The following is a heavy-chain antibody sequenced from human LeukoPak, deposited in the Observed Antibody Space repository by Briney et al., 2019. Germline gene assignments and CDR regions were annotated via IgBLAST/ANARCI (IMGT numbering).Heavy chain of an antibody. CDR1: GFSLSTTAMC. Sequence: ESGPALVKPTQTLTLTCTFSGFSLSTTAMCVSWIRQPPGKALEWLALINWDDDKYYTTSLKTRLTISKDTSKNQVVLTMTNMDPVDTATYYCARMMVSSGSTFDYWGQGTLVTVSS. D-gene: IGHD6-19*01. J-gene: IGHJ4*02. CDR3: ARMMVSSGSTFDY. V-gene: IGHV2-70*01. CDR2: INWDDDK.